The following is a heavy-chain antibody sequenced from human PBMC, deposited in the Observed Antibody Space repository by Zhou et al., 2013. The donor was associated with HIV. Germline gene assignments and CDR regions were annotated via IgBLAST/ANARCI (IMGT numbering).Heavy chain of an antibody. CDR1: GYTLTDFG. CDR3: AISSGYDFGNWLDP. CDR2: NIPVLGAI. J-gene: IGHJ5*02. D-gene: IGHD5-12*01. Sequence: QVQLVQSGAEVKRPGASVKVSCKASGYTLTDFGVSWVRQAPGQGLEWMGGNIPVLGAINLAQRFRGRVRLSSDESTRTAFMELPHLKSDDTAVYYCAISSGYDFGNWLDPWGQGTLVTVSS. V-gene: IGHV1-69*13.